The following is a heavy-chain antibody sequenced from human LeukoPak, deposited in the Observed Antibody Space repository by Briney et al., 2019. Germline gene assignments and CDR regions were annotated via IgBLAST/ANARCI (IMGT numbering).Heavy chain of an antibody. CDR3: ARLEVPPGNRGWYYES. Sequence: GGSLRLSCAASGFTFSNYWMAWVRQTPGEGLGWVANINQDGSGKYYVDSVRGRFTISRDNAEKSLYLQMNSLRDEDTALYYCARLEVPPGNRGWYYESWGQGTLATVSS. CDR1: GFTFSNYW. J-gene: IGHJ5*02. CDR2: INQDGSGK. D-gene: IGHD2-2*01. V-gene: IGHV3-7*01.